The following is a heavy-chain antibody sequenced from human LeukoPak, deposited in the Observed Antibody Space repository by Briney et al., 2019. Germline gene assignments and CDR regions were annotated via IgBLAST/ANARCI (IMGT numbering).Heavy chain of an antibody. CDR1: GGSISSSRHY. Sequence: SETLSLTCTVSGGSISSSRHYWGWIRQPPGKGLEWIGSRYYSGSTYYNPSLKSRVTISVDTSKNQFSLKLSSVTAADTAVYYCARHRVSQNYCSGGTCYSVFWYFDLWGRGTLVTVSS. CDR2: RYYSGST. D-gene: IGHD2-15*01. CDR3: ARHRVSQNYCSGGTCYSVFWYFDL. V-gene: IGHV4-39*01. J-gene: IGHJ2*01.